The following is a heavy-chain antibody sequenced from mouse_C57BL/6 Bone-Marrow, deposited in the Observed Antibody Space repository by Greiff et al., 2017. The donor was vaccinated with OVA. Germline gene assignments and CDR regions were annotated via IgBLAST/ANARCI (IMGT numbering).Heavy chain of an antibody. J-gene: IGHJ1*03. V-gene: IGHV1-80*01. D-gene: IGHD3-1*01. CDR2: IYPGDGDT. CDR3: ARSGRLNWYFDV. CDR1: GYAFSSYW. Sequence: QQSGAELVKPGASVKISCKASGYAFSSYWMNWVKQRPGKGLEWIGQIYPGDGDTNYNGKFKGKATLTADKSSSTAYMQLSSLTSEDSAVYFCARSGRLNWYFDVWGTGTTVTVSS.